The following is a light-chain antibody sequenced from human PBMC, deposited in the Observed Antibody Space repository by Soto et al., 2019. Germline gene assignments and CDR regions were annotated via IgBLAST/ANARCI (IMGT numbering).Light chain of an antibody. CDR3: SSYTSSSTLVV. CDR1: SSDIGRYNY. V-gene: IGLV2-14*01. J-gene: IGLJ2*01. CDR2: EVT. Sequence: QSVLTQPASVSGSPGQSITVSCTGTSSDIGRYNYVSWYQQYPGQAPKLVIYEVTHRPSGISNRFSASKSGNTASLTISGLQADDEADYYCSSYTSSSTLVVFGGGTKLTVL.